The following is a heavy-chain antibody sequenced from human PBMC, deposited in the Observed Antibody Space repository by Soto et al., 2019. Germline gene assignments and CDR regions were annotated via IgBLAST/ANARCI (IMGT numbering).Heavy chain of an antibody. D-gene: IGHD3-16*02. Sequence: GGSLRLSCAASGFTFSDYYMSWIRQAPGKGLEWVSYISSSGSTIYYADSVKGRFTISRDNAKNSLYLQMNSLRAEDTAVYYCAREFFGGVIGLNYFDYWGQGTLVTVSS. J-gene: IGHJ4*02. CDR1: GFTFSDYY. V-gene: IGHV3-11*01. CDR2: ISSSGSTI. CDR3: AREFFGGVIGLNYFDY.